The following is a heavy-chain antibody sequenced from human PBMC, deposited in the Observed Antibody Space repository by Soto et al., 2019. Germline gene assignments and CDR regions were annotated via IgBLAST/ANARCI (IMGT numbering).Heavy chain of an antibody. CDR1: GFTFTSSA. V-gene: IGHV1-58*01. D-gene: IGHD4-17*01. CDR3: AALSTTIGYYGMDV. CDR2: IVVGSGNT. J-gene: IGHJ6*02. Sequence: EASVKVSCKASGFTFTSSAVQWVRQARGQRLEWIGWIVVGSGNTNYAQKFQEGVTITRDMSTSTAYMELSSLRSEDTAVYYCAALSTTIGYYGMDVWGQGTTVTVSS.